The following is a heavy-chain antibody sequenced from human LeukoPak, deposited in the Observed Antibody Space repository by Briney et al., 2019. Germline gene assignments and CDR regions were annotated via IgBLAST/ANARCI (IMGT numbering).Heavy chain of an antibody. Sequence: GASVKVSCKASGGTFSSYAISWVRQAPGQGLEWMGGIIPIFGTANYAQKFQGRVTITADESTSTANMELSSLRSEDTAVYYCANQQSRYDILTGYYRYFDYWGQGTLVTVSS. CDR3: ANQQSRYDILTGYYRYFDY. J-gene: IGHJ4*02. V-gene: IGHV1-69*13. D-gene: IGHD3-9*01. CDR2: IIPIFGTA. CDR1: GGTFSSYA.